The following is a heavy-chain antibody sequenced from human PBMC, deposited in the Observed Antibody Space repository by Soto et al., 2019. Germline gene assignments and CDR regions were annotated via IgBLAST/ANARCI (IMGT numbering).Heavy chain of an antibody. Sequence: GGSLRLSCAASGFTFSSYAMSWVRQAPGKGLEWVSAISGSGGSTYYADSVKGRFTIPRDNSKNTLYLQMNSLRAEDTAVYYCAKVEDSRGSPLGYWGQGTLVTVSS. D-gene: IGHD3-22*01. CDR3: AKVEDSRGSPLGY. CDR1: GFTFSSYA. J-gene: IGHJ4*02. CDR2: ISGSGGST. V-gene: IGHV3-23*01.